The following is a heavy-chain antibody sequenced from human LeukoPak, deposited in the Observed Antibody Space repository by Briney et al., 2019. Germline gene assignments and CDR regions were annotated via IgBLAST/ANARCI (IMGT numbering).Heavy chain of an antibody. V-gene: IGHV3-7*01. Sequence: QPGGSLRLSCAAPGFTFHRYWMNWVRQAPGKGLEWVANINQNGRKKFYVDSVKGRFSISRDNVNNAVTLQMNSLRVEDTAVYYCARDSLPGDGDAEGYLQHWGQGALVTVSS. CDR3: ARDSLPGDGDAEGYLQH. D-gene: IGHD3-10*01. J-gene: IGHJ1*01. CDR1: GFTFHRYW. CDR2: INQNGRKK.